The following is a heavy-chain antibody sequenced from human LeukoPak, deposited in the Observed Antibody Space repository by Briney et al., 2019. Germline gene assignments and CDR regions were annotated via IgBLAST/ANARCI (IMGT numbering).Heavy chain of an antibody. CDR2: VVHSGTT. CDR1: GYSISSGYY. Sequence: PSETLSLSCTVSGYSISSGYYWGWIRQPPGRGLEWIGSVVHSGTTYYNPSLKSRVTISVDTSKNQFSLKLSSVTAADTAVYFCARVTGSSWYYSYYMDVWGKGTTATVSS. J-gene: IGHJ6*03. V-gene: IGHV4-38-2*02. CDR3: ARVTGSSWYYSYYMDV. D-gene: IGHD6-13*01.